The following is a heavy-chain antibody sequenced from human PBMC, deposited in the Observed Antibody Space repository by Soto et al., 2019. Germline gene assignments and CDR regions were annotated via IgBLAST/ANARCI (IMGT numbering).Heavy chain of an antibody. J-gene: IGHJ4*02. D-gene: IGHD4-17*01. CDR2: IKSKTDGGTT. CDR1: GFTFSNAW. Sequence: EVQLVESGGGLVKPGGSLRLSCAASGFTFSNAWMSWVRQAPGKGLEWVGRIKSKTDGGTTDYAAPVKGRFTISRDDSKNTLYLQMNRLKTEDTAVYYCTTDGVDYGGLEPSFDYWGQGTLVTVSS. V-gene: IGHV3-15*01. CDR3: TTDGVDYGGLEPSFDY.